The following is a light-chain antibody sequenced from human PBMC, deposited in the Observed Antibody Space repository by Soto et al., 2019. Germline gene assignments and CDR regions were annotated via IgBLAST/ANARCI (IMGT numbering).Light chain of an antibody. J-gene: IGKJ1*01. CDR2: KAS. V-gene: IGKV1-5*03. CDR3: QQYNSYWT. CDR1: QSISSW. Sequence: IQMTHSPSSLSASLGDMVTITFRASQSISSWFAWYQQKPGKAPKLLIYKASSLESCVPSSFSGSGSGTEFTLTISSLQPDDFATYYCQQYNSYWTFGQGTKV.